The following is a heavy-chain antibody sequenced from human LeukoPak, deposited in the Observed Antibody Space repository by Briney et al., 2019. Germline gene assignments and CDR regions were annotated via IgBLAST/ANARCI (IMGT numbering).Heavy chain of an antibody. CDR3: TKTIKTGGFDY. D-gene: IGHD2-15*01. Sequence: GGSLRLSCAASGFSLNDYGMHWVRRAPGKGLEWVSSISWDSGTIGYADSVKGRFTISRDNAKNSLYLQMNSLRADDTAFYYCTKTIKTGGFDYWGQGTLVTVPS. CDR2: ISWDSGTI. V-gene: IGHV3-9*01. J-gene: IGHJ4*02. CDR1: GFSLNDYG.